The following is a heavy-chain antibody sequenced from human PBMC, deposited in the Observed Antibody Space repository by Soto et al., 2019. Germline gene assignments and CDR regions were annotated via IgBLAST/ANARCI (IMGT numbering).Heavy chain of an antibody. V-gene: IGHV3-23*01. D-gene: IGHD4-4*01. CDR3: AKGGRTVTTNSYYYGMDV. CDR1: GLTFSSYD. CDR2: ISGSGGST. Sequence: PGGSLRLSCAASGLTFSSYDMSWVRQAPGKGLEWVSAISGSGGSTYYADSVKGRFTISRDNSKNTLYLQMNSLRAEDTAVYYCAKGGRTVTTNSYYYGMDVWGQGTTFTVSS. J-gene: IGHJ6*02.